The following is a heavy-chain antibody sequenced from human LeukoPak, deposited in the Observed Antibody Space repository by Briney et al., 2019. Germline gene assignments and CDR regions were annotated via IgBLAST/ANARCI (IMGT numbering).Heavy chain of an antibody. Sequence: PSETLSLTCTVSGGSISSGSYYWSWIRQPAGKGLEWIGEINHSGSTNYNPSLKSRVTISVDTSKNQFSLKLSSVTAADTAVYYCAKKWGNWFDPWGQGTLVTVSS. J-gene: IGHJ5*02. V-gene: IGHV4-61*10. D-gene: IGHD1-26*01. CDR2: INHSGST. CDR3: AKKWGNWFDP. CDR1: GGSISSGSYY.